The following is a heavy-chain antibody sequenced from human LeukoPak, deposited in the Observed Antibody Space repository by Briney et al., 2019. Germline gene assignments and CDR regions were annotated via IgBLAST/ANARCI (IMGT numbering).Heavy chain of an antibody. Sequence: TGRSLRLSCAASGFTFSSYGMHWVRQAPGKVLEWVAVIWYDGSNKYYADSVKGRFTISRDNSKNTLYLQMNSLRAEDTAVYYCASNDYVWGSYRSAIRFWGQGTLVTVSS. CDR2: IWYDGSNK. V-gene: IGHV3-33*01. J-gene: IGHJ4*02. D-gene: IGHD3-16*02. CDR1: GFTFSSYG. CDR3: ASNDYVWGSYRSAIRF.